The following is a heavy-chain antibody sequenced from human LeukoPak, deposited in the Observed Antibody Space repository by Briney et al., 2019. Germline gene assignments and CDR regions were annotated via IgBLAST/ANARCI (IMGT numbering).Heavy chain of an antibody. CDR1: GGPISSYY. Sequence: PSETLSLTCTVSGGPISSYYWRWIRQPPGKGLEWIGYIYYSGSTNYNPSLKSRVTISVDTSKNQFSLKLGSVTAADPAVYYCARGLITMVGNWFDPWGQGTLVTVSS. D-gene: IGHD3-10*01. V-gene: IGHV4-59*01. CDR2: IYYSGST. CDR3: ARGLITMVGNWFDP. J-gene: IGHJ5*02.